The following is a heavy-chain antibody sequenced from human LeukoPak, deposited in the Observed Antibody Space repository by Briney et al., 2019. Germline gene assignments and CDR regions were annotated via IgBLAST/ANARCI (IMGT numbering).Heavy chain of an antibody. Sequence: PSETLSLTCTVSGGSISSGGYYWSWIRQHPGKGLEWIGYIYYSGSTYYNPSLKSRVTISVDTSKNQFSLKLSSVTAADTAVYYCARRSIRGWLQPDYFDYWGQGTLVTVSS. CDR2: IYYSGST. D-gene: IGHD5-24*01. V-gene: IGHV4-31*03. J-gene: IGHJ4*02. CDR1: GGSISSGGYY. CDR3: ARRSIRGWLQPDYFDY.